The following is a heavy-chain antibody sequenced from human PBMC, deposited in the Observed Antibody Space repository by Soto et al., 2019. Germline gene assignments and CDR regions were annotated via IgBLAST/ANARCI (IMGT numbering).Heavy chain of an antibody. Sequence: GGSLRLSCVGSGFTFRTYEINWVRQAPGRGLEWVSYISSSADSIYYADSVKGRFTIPRDNAKNSLFLQMNSLRAEDTAIYYCARDMSSSSRGMDVWGQGTTVTVSS. CDR3: ARDMSSSSRGMDV. D-gene: IGHD6-13*01. CDR1: GFTFRTYE. CDR2: ISSSADSI. J-gene: IGHJ6*02. V-gene: IGHV3-48*03.